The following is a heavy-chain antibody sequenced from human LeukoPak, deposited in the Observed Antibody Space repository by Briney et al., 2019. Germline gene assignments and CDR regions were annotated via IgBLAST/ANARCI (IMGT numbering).Heavy chain of an antibody. J-gene: IGHJ3*02. D-gene: IGHD3-22*01. V-gene: IGHV5-51*01. Sequence: GESLKISCKGSGYSFTSYWIGWVRQMPGKGLEWMGIIYPGDSDTRYSPSFQGQVTISADKSISTAYLQWSSLKASDTAMYYCARTQMSGQWLSSMSFDIWGQGTMVTVSS. CDR2: IYPGDSDT. CDR3: ARTQMSGQWLSSMSFDI. CDR1: GYSFTSYW.